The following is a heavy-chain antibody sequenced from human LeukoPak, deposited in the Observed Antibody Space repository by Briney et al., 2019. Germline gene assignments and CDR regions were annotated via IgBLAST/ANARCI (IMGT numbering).Heavy chain of an antibody. CDR2: IYPRGTEK. D-gene: IGHD6-13*01. CDR1: GLIFGDNW. CDR3: ASSSSSSWSPPAS. J-gene: IGHJ6*04. V-gene: IGHV3-7*01. Sequence: GGSLTLSCGAWGLIFGDNWVGWARQAPGKALEWVANIYPRGTEKQHAAPLEGRLSLTRDNAKNSAYLQMNSLRAEDTAVYYCASSSSSSWSPPASWGKGTTVTVSS.